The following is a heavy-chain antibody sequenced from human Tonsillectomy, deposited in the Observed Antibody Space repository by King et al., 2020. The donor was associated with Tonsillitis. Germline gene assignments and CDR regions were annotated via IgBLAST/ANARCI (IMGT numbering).Heavy chain of an antibody. Sequence: VQLVESGGGLAQPGGSLRLSCAASGFTFSSHSMNWVRQAPGKGLEWVSYISSSGSSIYYADSVKGRFTISRDNAKNSLYLQMNSLRAEDTAVYYCARVDYDSSGYWDAFDIWGQGTTVTVSS. D-gene: IGHD3-22*01. CDR3: ARVDYDSSGYWDAFDI. CDR1: GFTFSSHS. J-gene: IGHJ3*02. V-gene: IGHV3-48*01. CDR2: ISSSGSSI.